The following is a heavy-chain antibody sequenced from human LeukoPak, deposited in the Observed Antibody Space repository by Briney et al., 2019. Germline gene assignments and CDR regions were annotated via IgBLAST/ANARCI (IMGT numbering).Heavy chain of an antibody. V-gene: IGHV3-30-3*01. CDR2: ISYDETNE. CDR1: GFAFSTCA. Sequence: GGSLRLSCTASGFAFSTCAMHWVRQAPGKGLEWVAIISYDETNEYYADSVKGRFTISRDNSKNTLYLQMNSLRVEDTAVYYCATCVRGGYVPCDYWGHGTLVTVAS. CDR3: ATCVRGGYVPCDY. J-gene: IGHJ4*01. D-gene: IGHD2-15*01.